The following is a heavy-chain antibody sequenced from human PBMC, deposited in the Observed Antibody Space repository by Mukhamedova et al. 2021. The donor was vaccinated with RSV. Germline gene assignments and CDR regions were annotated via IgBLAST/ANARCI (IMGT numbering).Heavy chain of an antibody. Sequence: KSRVTISVDTSKNQFSLKLSSVTAADTAVYYCARPAAGALDAFDIWGQGTMVTVSS. V-gene: IGHV4-34*01. D-gene: IGHD6-13*01. J-gene: IGHJ3*02. CDR3: ARPAAGALDAFDI.